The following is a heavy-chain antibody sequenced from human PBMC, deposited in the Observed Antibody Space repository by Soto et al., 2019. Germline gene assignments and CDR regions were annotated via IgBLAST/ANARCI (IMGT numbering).Heavy chain of an antibody. D-gene: IGHD5-12*01. Sequence: GGSLRLSCAASGFTFSSYGMHWVRQAPGKGLEWVAVISYDGSNKYYADSVKGRFTISRDNSKNTLYLQMNSLRAEDTAVYYCAKGGMVATINYFDYWGQGTLVTVSS. CDR2: ISYDGSNK. V-gene: IGHV3-30*18. CDR3: AKGGMVATINYFDY. CDR1: GFTFSSYG. J-gene: IGHJ4*02.